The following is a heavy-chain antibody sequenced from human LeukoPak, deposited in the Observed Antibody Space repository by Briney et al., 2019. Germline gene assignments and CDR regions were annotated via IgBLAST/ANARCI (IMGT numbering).Heavy chain of an antibody. CDR1: GGSISSYY. CDR3: ARRRGIAALDY. D-gene: IGHD6-13*01. CDR2: IYYSGST. Sequence: KSSETLSLTCTVAGGSISSYYWSWIRQPPGKGLGWIGSIYYSGSTYYNPSLKSRVTISVDTSKNQFSLKLSSGTAADTAVYYCARRRGIAALDYWGQGTLVTVSS. J-gene: IGHJ4*02. V-gene: IGHV4-39*07.